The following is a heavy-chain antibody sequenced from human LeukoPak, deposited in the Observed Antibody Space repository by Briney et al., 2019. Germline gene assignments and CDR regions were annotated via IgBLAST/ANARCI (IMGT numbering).Heavy chain of an antibody. V-gene: IGHV3-64D*09. CDR2: VSSDGGST. J-gene: IGHJ4*02. Sequence: GGPLRLSCSASGFTFSYFPMHWVRQAPGKGLEYVSAVSSDGGSTYYADSVRGRFTISRDNSKNTLSLQMGSLRPEDTAVYYCVKAILFGSVSYYADWGQGTLVTVSS. CDR1: GFTFSYFP. CDR3: VKAILFGSVSYYAD. D-gene: IGHD3-22*01.